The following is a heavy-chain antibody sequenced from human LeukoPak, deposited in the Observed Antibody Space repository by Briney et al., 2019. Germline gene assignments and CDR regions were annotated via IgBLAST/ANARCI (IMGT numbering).Heavy chain of an antibody. CDR2: MNPNSGNT. J-gene: IGHJ6*02. CDR1: GYTFTSYD. Sequence: EASVKDSCKASGYTFTSYDINWVRQATGQGLEWMGWMNPNSGNTGYAQKFQGRVTMTRNTSISTAYMERSSLRSEDTAVYYCARGPYYYYGMDVWGQGTTVTVSS. V-gene: IGHV1-8*01. CDR3: ARGPYYYYGMDV.